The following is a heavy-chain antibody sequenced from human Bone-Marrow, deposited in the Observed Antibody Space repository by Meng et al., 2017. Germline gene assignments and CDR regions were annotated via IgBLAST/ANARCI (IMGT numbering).Heavy chain of an antibody. CDR1: GYTFTGYY. V-gene: IGHV1-2*02. D-gene: IGHD3-9*01. Sequence: ASVKVSCKASGYTFTGYYIHWERQAPGQGLQWMGWLNPYTGATNYAPRFRDRVNLTRDSSVSTAFMELTWQKFDDTAGYFCAGGPEKLAAVTGWMVESWGQGTLVTVSS. J-gene: IGHJ5*02. CDR3: AGGPEKLAAVTGWMVES. CDR2: LNPYTGAT.